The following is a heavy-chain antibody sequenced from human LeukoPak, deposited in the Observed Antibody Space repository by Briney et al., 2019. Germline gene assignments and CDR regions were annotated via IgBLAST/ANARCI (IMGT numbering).Heavy chain of an antibody. CDR2: ISGSGGST. V-gene: IGHV3-23*01. CDR3: AKEAYDSSGYYFDY. D-gene: IGHD3-22*01. CDR1: GFSFSNFA. Sequence: GGSLRLSCEASGFSFSNFAMSWVRQAPGKGLEWVSAISGSGGSTYYADSAKGRFTISRDNSKNTLYLQMSSLRAEDTAVYYCAKEAYDSSGYYFDYWGQGTLVTVSS. J-gene: IGHJ4*02.